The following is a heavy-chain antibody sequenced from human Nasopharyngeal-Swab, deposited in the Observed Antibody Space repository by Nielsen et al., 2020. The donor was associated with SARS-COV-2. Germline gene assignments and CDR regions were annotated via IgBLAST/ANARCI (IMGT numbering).Heavy chain of an antibody. J-gene: IGHJ4*02. V-gene: IGHV4-59*13. CDR2: IYYSGST. Sequence: SETLSLTCTVSGGSISSYYWSWIRQPPGKGLEWIGYIYYSGSTNYNPSLKSRVTISVDTSKNQFSLKLSSVTAADTAVYYCARGLFIDYWGQGTLVTGSS. D-gene: IGHD3-10*02. CDR3: ARGLFIDY. CDR1: GGSISSYY.